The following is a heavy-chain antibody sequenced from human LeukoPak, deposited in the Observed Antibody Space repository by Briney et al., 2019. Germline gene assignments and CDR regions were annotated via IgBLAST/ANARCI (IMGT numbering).Heavy chain of an antibody. CDR1: GYTFTGYY. D-gene: IGHD6-19*01. CDR3: ATDVGQSRQWLVGGYYYYYMDV. Sequence: GASVKVSCKASGYTFTGYYMHWVRQAPGQGLEWMGWINPNSGGTNYAQKFQGWVTMTRDTSISTAYMELSSLRSEDTAVYYCATDVGQSRQWLVGGYYYYYMDVWGKGTTVTVSS. J-gene: IGHJ6*03. V-gene: IGHV1-2*04. CDR2: INPNSGGT.